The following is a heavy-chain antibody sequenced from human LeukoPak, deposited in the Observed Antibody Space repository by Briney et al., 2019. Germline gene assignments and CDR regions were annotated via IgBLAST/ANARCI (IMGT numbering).Heavy chain of an antibody. CDR2: IYPGDSDT. Sequence: GESPQLSCKGSHYTHISYWIGSLGQMPGNGVELMGVIYPGDSDTRNCSSFQGKGSISVDKSNSTAYLQWNRLKASDTAMYYCARGAGSFYTAAFDYWGQGTLVTVSS. CDR1: HYTHISYW. D-gene: IGHD3-10*01. V-gene: IGHV5-51*01. CDR3: ARGAGSFYTAAFDY. J-gene: IGHJ4*02.